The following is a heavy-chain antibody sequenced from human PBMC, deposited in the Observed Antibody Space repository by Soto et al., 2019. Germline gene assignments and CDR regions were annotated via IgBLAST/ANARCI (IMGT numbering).Heavy chain of an antibody. Sequence: PGGSLRLSCSVSGFTFSAYWMHWVRQVPGKGLTWVSRISDDGSTATYADSVKGRFVISRDNAKNSLYLEMNTLRADDSGLYSCARGRRVSSTGTGAHWGRGTLVTVSS. V-gene: IGHV3-74*01. CDR1: GFTFSAYW. J-gene: IGHJ4*02. CDR2: ISDDGSTA. D-gene: IGHD1-1*01. CDR3: ARGRRVSSTGTGAH.